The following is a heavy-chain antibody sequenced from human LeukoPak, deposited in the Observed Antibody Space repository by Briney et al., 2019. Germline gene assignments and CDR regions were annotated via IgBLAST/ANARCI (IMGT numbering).Heavy chain of an antibody. V-gene: IGHV3-11*01. Sequence: SGSTIYYADSVKGRFTISRDNAKNSLYLQMNSLRAEDTAVYYCARVEAAAAFDYWGQGTLVTVSS. CDR3: ARVEAAAAFDY. CDR2: SGSTI. J-gene: IGHJ4*02. D-gene: IGHD6-13*01.